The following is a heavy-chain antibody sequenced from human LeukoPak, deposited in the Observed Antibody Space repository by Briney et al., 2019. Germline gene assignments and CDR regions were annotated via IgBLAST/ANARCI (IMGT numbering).Heavy chain of an antibody. CDR3: ARASLGENGANWLDP. D-gene: IGHD3-16*01. Sequence: ASVKVSCKASGYTFTSYYMHWVRQAPGQGLEWMGIINPSGGSTSYAQKFQGRVTMTRDTSTSTVYMELSSLRSEDTAVYYCARASLGENGANWLDPWGQGTLVTVSS. V-gene: IGHV1-46*01. CDR2: INPSGGST. J-gene: IGHJ5*02. CDR1: GYTFTSYY.